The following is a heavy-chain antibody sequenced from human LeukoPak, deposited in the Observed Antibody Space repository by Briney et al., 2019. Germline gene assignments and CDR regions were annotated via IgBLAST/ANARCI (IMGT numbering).Heavy chain of an antibody. CDR2: ISYDGSYK. CDR1: GITNAW. Sequence: PGGSLRLSCATSGITNAWMSWVRQAPGKGLEWVAVISYDGSYKYYADSVKGRFTISRDNSKNTLYLQMNSLRAEDTAVYYCARDFAVGADYYYGMDVWGQGTTVTVSS. V-gene: IGHV3-30*03. CDR3: ARDFAVGADYYYGMDV. J-gene: IGHJ6*02. D-gene: IGHD1-26*01.